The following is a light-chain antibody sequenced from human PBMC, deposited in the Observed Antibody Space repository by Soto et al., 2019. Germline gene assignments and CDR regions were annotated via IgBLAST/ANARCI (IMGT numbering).Light chain of an antibody. CDR2: EGS. J-gene: IGLJ2*01. CDR1: SGDVGTHNL. CDR3: SSYAGAVA. V-gene: IGLV2-23*01. Sequence: QSALTQPASVSGSPGQSITISCTGTSGDVGTHNLVSWYQHHPGKAPKLMIYEGSNRPSGVSHRFSGSQSGNTASLTISGLQAEDEADYYCSSYAGAVAFGGGTKLTVL.